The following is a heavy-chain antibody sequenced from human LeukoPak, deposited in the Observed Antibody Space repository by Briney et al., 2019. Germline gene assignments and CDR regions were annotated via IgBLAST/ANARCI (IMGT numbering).Heavy chain of an antibody. CDR2: ISGSGGST. D-gene: IGHD6-13*01. J-gene: IGHJ6*03. CDR1: GFTFSSYA. CDR3: ARNTFGYTTYYYYYYYMDV. Sequence: GGSLRLSCAASGFTFSSYAMSWVRQAPGKGLEWVSAISGSGGSTYYADSVKGRFTISRDNSKNTLYLQMNSLRAEDTAVYYCARNTFGYTTYYYYYYYMDVWGKGTTVTVSS. V-gene: IGHV3-23*01.